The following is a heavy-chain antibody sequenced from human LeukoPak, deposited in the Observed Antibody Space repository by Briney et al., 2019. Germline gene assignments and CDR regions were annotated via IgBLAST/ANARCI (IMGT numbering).Heavy chain of an antibody. D-gene: IGHD3-10*01. Sequence: PGGSLRPSCAASGFTVSSNYMSWVRQAPGKGLEWVSVIYSGGSGSTYYADSVKGRFTISRDNSKNTLYLQMNSLRAEDTAVYYCARLLWFGDSPNAFDIWGQGTMVTVSS. CDR1: GFTVSSNY. CDR3: ARLLWFGDSPNAFDI. CDR2: IYSGGSGST. V-gene: IGHV3-53*01. J-gene: IGHJ3*02.